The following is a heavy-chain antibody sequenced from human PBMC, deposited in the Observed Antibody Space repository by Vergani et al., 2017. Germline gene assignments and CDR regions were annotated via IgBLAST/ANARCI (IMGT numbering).Heavy chain of an antibody. V-gene: IGHV4-59*01. J-gene: IGHJ4*02. Sequence: QVQLQESGPGLVKPSETLSLTCTVSGGSISSYYWSWIRQPPGKGLEWIGYIYYSGSTNYNPSLKSRVTISVDTSKNQFSLKLSSVTAADTAGYYCARSYDFWSGNFDYWGQGTLVTVSS. CDR2: IYYSGST. CDR1: GGSISSYY. CDR3: ARSYDFWSGNFDY. D-gene: IGHD3-3*01.